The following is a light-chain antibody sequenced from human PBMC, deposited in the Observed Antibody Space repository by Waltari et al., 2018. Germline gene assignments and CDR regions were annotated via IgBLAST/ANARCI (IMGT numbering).Light chain of an antibody. CDR3: QQSYRTPPLT. CDR1: QTISGY. CDR2: ATS. V-gene: IGKV1-39*01. J-gene: IGKJ4*01. Sequence: DIQMTQSPSSLSASVGDRVTITCRASQTISGYLNWYQQKPGKAPKVLIYATSSLQSWVPSRFSGSGSGTDVTLTISSLQPEDFATYYCQQSYRTPPLTFGGGTKVEIK.